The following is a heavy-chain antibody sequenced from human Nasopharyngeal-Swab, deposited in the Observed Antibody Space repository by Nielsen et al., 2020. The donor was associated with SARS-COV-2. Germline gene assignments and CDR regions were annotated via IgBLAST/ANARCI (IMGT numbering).Heavy chain of an antibody. J-gene: IGHJ4*02. CDR3: ARTILSSSPEEGFDY. CDR2: ISSSSSYI. V-gene: IGHV3-21*01. D-gene: IGHD6-6*01. Sequence: VRQAPGKGLEWASSISSSSSYIYYADSVKGRFTISRDNAKNSLYLQMNSLRAEDTAVYYCARTILSSSPEEGFDYWGQGTLVTVSS.